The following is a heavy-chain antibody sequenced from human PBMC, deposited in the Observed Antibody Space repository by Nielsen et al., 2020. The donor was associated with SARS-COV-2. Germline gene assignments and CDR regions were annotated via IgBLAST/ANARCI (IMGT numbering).Heavy chain of an antibody. CDR3: ARTITIFGVVIRGSMDV. D-gene: IGHD3-3*01. CDR2: IHYSGIT. V-gene: IGHV4-59*08. CDR1: GGSISTYY. J-gene: IGHJ6*02. Sequence: SETLSLTCTVSGGSISTYYWSWIRQAPGKGLEWIAYIHYSGITNYNTSLKSRVTISVDTSKNQFSLKLSSVTAADTAVYYCARTITIFGVVIRGSMDVWGQGTTVTVSS.